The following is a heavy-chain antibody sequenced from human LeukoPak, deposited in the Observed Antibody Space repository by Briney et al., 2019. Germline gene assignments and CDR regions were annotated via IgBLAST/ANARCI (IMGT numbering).Heavy chain of an antibody. CDR3: ARRTQGYCSSTSCSPENWFDP. V-gene: IGHV5-51*01. Sequence: GESLKISYKGSGYSFTSYWIGWVRQMPGKGLEWMGIIYPGDSDTRYSPSFQGQVTISADKSISTAYLQWSSLKASDTAMYYCARRTQGYCSSTSCSPENWFDPWGQGTLVTVSS. J-gene: IGHJ5*02. CDR2: IYPGDSDT. D-gene: IGHD2-2*01. CDR1: GYSFTSYW.